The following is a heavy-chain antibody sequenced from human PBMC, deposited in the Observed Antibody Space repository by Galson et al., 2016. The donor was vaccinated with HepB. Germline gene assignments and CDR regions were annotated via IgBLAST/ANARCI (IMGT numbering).Heavy chain of an antibody. Sequence: TLSLTCTVSGGSINSNDYYWSWVRQHSGKGLEWTGYISHSGNTYYNPSLRSRVSMSVDTSKNQFSLKMNSVTAADTAMYFCARIYIYHSDINGYWAAFDMWGQGTMVIVS. J-gene: IGHJ3*02. V-gene: IGHV4-31*03. CDR3: ARIYIYHSDINGYWAAFDM. D-gene: IGHD3-22*01. CDR2: ISHSGNT. CDR1: GGSINSNDYY.